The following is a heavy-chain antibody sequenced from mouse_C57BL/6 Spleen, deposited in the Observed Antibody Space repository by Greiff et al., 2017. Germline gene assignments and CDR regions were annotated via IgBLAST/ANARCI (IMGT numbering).Heavy chain of an antibody. J-gene: IGHJ2*01. CDR2: IDPENGDT. Sequence: EVQLQQSGAELVRPGASVKLSCTASGFNIKDDYMHWVKQRPEQGLEWIGWIDPENGDTEYASKFQGKATIPADTSSNTAYLPLRSLTSEDTAVYYCTFSTMITTHYFDYWGQGTTLTVSS. CDR1: GFNIKDDY. V-gene: IGHV14-4*01. D-gene: IGHD2-4*01. CDR3: TFSTMITTHYFDY.